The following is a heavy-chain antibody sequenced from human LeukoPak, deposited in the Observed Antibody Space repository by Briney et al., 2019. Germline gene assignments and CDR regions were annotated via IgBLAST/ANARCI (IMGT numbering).Heavy chain of an antibody. V-gene: IGHV4-59*01. CDR2: IYYSGST. J-gene: IGHJ4*02. CDR1: GGSISSYY. D-gene: IGHD3-3*01. CDR3: ARADITIFGVVIHYYFDY. Sequence: SETLSLTCTVSGGSISSYYWSWIGRPPGKARGWMGYIYYSGSTNYNPSLKSRVTISVDTSKNQFSLKLSSVTAADTAVYYCARADITIFGVVIHYYFDYWGQGTLVTVSS.